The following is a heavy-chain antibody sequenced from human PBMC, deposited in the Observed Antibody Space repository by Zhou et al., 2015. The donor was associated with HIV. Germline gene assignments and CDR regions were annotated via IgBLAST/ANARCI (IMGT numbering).Heavy chain of an antibody. CDR1: GYTFSTYD. J-gene: IGHJ4*02. CDR2: MNPNSGNT. Sequence: QVQLVQSGAEVKKPGASVKVSCKASGYTFSTYDINWVRQATGQGLEWMGWMNPNSGNTGYAQEFQGRVTMTRNTSTSTAYMELRTLRSDDAAIYYCATDDIGGYHSFNYWAEGTLVSVSS. D-gene: IGHD3-22*01. V-gene: IGHV1-8*01. CDR3: ATDDIGGYHSFNY.